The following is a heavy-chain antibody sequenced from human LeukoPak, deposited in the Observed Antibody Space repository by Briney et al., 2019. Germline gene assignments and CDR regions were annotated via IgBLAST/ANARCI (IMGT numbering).Heavy chain of an antibody. CDR3: ARDPDRSGYAPHYYYMDV. CDR2: ISSSGSTI. Sequence: GGSLRLSCAASGFTFSDYYMSWIRQAPGKGLEWVSYISSSGSTIYYADSVKGRFTISRDNAKNSLYLQMSSLRAEDTAVYYCARDPDRSGYAPHYYYMDVWGKGTTVTVSS. CDR1: GFTFSDYY. J-gene: IGHJ6*03. D-gene: IGHD3-3*01. V-gene: IGHV3-11*04.